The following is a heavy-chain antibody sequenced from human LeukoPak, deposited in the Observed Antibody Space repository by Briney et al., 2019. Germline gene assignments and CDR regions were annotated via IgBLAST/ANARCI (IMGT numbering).Heavy chain of an antibody. CDR1: GGSISSSSYY. Sequence: SETLSLTCTVSGGSISSSSYYWGWIRQPPGKGLEWIGSIYYSGSTYYNPSLKSRVTISVDTSKNQFSLKLSSVTAADTAVYYCARGYYDDAFDIWGQGTMVTVSS. CDR2: IYYSGST. D-gene: IGHD3-3*01. V-gene: IGHV4-39*07. J-gene: IGHJ3*02. CDR3: ARGYYDDAFDI.